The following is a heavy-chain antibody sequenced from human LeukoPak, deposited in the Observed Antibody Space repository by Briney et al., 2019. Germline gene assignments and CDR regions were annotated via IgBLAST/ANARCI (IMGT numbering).Heavy chain of an antibody. CDR3: ARGSRELYYFDY. J-gene: IGHJ4*02. Sequence: SETLSLTCTVSGGSIRSYYWSWIRQPPGKGLEWIGYIYYSGSTNYKPSLKSRVTISVDTSKNQFSLKLSSVTAADTAVYYCARGSRELYYFDYGGQGTMVTVSS. CDR2: IYYSGST. V-gene: IGHV4-59*01. D-gene: IGHD1-26*01. CDR1: GGSIRSYY.